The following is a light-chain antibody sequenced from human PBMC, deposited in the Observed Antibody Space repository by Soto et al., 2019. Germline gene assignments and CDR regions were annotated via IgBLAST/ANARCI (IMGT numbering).Light chain of an antibody. CDR3: CLYIGATTYV. J-gene: IGLJ1*01. V-gene: IGLV2-14*01. CDR2: EVS. CDR1: SSDVGIYNY. Sequence: QSALTQPASVSGSPGQSIAISCTGSSSDVGIYNYVSWYQQHPGKVPKLIIYEVSNRPSGVSNRFSGSKSGNTASLTISGLQADDEADYYCCLYIGATTYVFGTGTKLTVL.